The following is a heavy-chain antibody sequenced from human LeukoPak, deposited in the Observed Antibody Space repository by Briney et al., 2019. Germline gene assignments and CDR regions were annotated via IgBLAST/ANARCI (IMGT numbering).Heavy chain of an antibody. D-gene: IGHD6-13*01. J-gene: IGHJ3*02. CDR3: ARDPGGPGSIWYLDI. CDR1: GFTFSDYY. V-gene: IGHV3-11*06. Sequence: GGSLRLSCAASGFTFSDYYMSWIRQAPGKGLEWVSYISSSSSYTNYADSVKGRFTISRDNAKNSLYLQMNSLRAEDTAVYYCARDPGGPGSIWYLDIWGQGTMVTVSS. CDR2: ISSSSSYT.